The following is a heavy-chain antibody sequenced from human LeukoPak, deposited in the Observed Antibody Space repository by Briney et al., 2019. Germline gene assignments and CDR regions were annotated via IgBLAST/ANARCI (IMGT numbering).Heavy chain of an antibody. D-gene: IGHD6-19*01. CDR1: GGSISSGGYY. CDR3: ARHPDSSGWFVRDY. CDR2: IYYSGST. J-gene: IGHJ4*02. Sequence: PSETLSLTCTVSGGSISSGGYYWSWIRQHPGKGLEWIGYIYYSGSTYYNPSLKSRVTISVDTSKNQFSLKLSSVTAADTAVYYCARHPDSSGWFVRDYWGQGTLVTVSS. V-gene: IGHV4-31*03.